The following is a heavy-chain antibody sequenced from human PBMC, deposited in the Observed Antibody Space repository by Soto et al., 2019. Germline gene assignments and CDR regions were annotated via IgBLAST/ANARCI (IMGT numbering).Heavy chain of an antibody. CDR1: GFTFDDYA. CDR3: AKEGAAARPDYYYGMDV. Sequence: PGGSLRLSCAASGFTFDDYAMHWVRQAPGKGLEWVSLISWDGGSTYYADSVKGRFTISRDNSKNSLYLQMNSLRAEDTALYYCAKEGAAARPDYYYGMDVWGQGTTVTVSS. D-gene: IGHD6-13*01. V-gene: IGHV3-43D*04. J-gene: IGHJ6*02. CDR2: ISWDGGST.